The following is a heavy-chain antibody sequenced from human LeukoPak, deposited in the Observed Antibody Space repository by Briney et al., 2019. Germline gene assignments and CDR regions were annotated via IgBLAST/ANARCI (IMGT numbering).Heavy chain of an antibody. CDR1: GYTFTGYY. Sequence: ASVKVSCKXSGYTFTGYYMHWVRQAPGRGLEWMGRINPNSGGTNYAQKFQGRVTMTRDTSISTAYMELSRLRSDDTAVYYCARGADSSGISDFDYWGQGTLVTVSS. D-gene: IGHD6-19*01. V-gene: IGHV1-2*06. CDR3: ARGADSSGISDFDY. J-gene: IGHJ4*02. CDR2: INPNSGGT.